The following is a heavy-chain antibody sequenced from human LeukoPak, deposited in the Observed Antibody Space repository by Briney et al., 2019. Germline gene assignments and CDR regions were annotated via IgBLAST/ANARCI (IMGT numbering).Heavy chain of an antibody. CDR1: GGSISSSSYY. CDR3: ARQRVAYDNTDLLPYCFHS. CDR2: IYYCGST. V-gene: IGHV4-61*05. Sequence: SETLSLTCTVSGGSISSSSYYWSWIRQPPGEGLEWIGYIYYCGSTKYNPSFQSRVTISVDTSKNLFSLNLNSVAAADTAVYYCARQRVAYDNTDLLPYCFHSWGRGTLVTVSS. J-gene: IGHJ4*02. D-gene: IGHD3-22*01.